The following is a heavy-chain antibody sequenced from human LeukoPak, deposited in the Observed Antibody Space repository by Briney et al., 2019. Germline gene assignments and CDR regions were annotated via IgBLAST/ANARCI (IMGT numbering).Heavy chain of an antibody. J-gene: IGHJ6*02. Sequence: PGGSLRLSCAASGFTFSSYAMSWVRQAPGKGLEWVSSISSSSSYIYYADSVKGRFTISRDNAKNSLYLQMNSLRAEDTAVYYCAREREYYGSGSYYYYGMDVWGQGTTVTVSS. CDR3: AREREYYGSGSYYYYGMDV. D-gene: IGHD3-10*01. V-gene: IGHV3-21*01. CDR1: GFTFSSYA. CDR2: ISSSSSYI.